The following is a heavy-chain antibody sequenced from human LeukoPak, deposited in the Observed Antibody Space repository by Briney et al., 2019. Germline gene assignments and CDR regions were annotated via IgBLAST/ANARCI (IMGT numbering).Heavy chain of an antibody. CDR2: FDPEDGET. CDR3: ATVPLRTVVTPIWFDP. V-gene: IGHV1-24*01. J-gene: IGHJ5*02. CDR1: GYTLTELS. D-gene: IGHD4-23*01. Sequence: ASVKVSCKVSGYTLTELSMHWVRQAPGKGLEWMGGFDPEDGETIYAQKFQGRVTMTEDTSTDTAYMELSSLRSEDTAVHYCATVPLRTVVTPIWFDPWGQGTLVTVSS.